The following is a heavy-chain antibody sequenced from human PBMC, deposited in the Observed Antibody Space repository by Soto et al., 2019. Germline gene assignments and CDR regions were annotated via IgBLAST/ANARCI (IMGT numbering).Heavy chain of an antibody. J-gene: IGHJ6*02. V-gene: IGHV3-33*01. CDR1: GLTFSSSG. CDR3: ARDRVHDWNPFGYYYYGMDV. CDR2: IWYDGSNK. D-gene: IGHD1-1*01. Sequence: GGSLRLSWAASGLTFSSSGMHWVRQAQCKGLEWVAVIWYDGSNKYYADSVKGRFTISRDNSKNTLYLQMNSLRAEDAAVYYCARDRVHDWNPFGYYYYGMDVWGQGNTVTVSS.